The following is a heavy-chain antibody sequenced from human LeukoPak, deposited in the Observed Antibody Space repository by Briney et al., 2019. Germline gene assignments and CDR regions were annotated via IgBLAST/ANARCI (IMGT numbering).Heavy chain of an antibody. CDR2: ISSSSSYI. D-gene: IGHD2-2*01. V-gene: IGHV3-21*01. CDR1: GFTFSSYS. J-gene: IGHJ6*02. Sequence: PGGSLRLSCAASGFTFSSYSMNWVRQAPGKGLEWVSSISSSSSYIYYADSVKGRFTISRDNAKTSLYLQMNSLRAEDTAVYYCAREGIVVVPAAVPIEYYYYYGMDVWGQGTTVTVSS. CDR3: AREGIVVVPAAVPIEYYYYYGMDV.